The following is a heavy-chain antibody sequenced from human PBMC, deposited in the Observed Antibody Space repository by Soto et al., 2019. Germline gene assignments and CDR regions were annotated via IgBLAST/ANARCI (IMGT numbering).Heavy chain of an antibody. CDR3: AREVVITPTGGMDV. CDR1: GGSISSGDYY. J-gene: IGHJ6*02. V-gene: IGHV4-30-4*01. Sequence: SETLSLTCTVSGGSISSGDYYWSWIRQPPGKGLEWIGYIYYSGSTYYNPSLKSRVTISVDTSKNQFSLKLSSVTAADTAVYYCAREVVITPTGGMDVWGQGTTVTVS. D-gene: IGHD3-22*01. CDR2: IYYSGST.